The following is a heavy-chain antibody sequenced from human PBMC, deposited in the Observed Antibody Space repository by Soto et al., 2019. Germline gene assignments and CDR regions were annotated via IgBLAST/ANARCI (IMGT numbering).Heavy chain of an antibody. CDR1: GDSINSGDYY. V-gene: IGHV4-30-4*01. Sequence: QVRLQESGPRLVKPSQTLTLTCTVSGDSINSGDYYWNWIRQPPGKGLEWIGYVYYRGSTYYNSSLRSRLSISLDTSKTQCSLSLGSVTAADTAMYYCARELRDEFGHPVGFDIWGHGTPVTVSS. CDR3: ARELRDEFGHPVGFDI. CDR2: VYYRGST. J-gene: IGHJ3*02. D-gene: IGHD3-10*01.